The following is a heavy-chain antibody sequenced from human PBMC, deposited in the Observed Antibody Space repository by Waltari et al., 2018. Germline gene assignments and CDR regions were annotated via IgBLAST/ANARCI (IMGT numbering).Heavy chain of an antibody. Sequence: QVQLVQSGAEVKKPGASVKVSCKASGYTFTGYYMHWVRQAPGQGLEWMGRINPTRGGTNYAQKFQGRVTMTRDTSISTAYMELSRLRSDDTAVYYCARDPNWGSEAFDIWGQGTMVTVSS. J-gene: IGHJ3*02. CDR1: GYTFTGYY. CDR2: INPTRGGT. CDR3: ARDPNWGSEAFDI. V-gene: IGHV1-2*06. D-gene: IGHD7-27*01.